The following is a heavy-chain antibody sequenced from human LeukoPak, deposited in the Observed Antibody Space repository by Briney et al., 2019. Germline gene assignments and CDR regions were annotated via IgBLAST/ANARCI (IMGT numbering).Heavy chain of an antibody. CDR3: ARGVDGDYGYYYYGMDV. V-gene: IGHV4-34*01. J-gene: IGHJ6*02. Sequence: SETLSLTCAVYGGSFSGYYWSWIRQPPGKGLEWIGEVNHSGSTNYNPSLKSRVTISVDTSKNQFSLKLSSVTAADTAVYYCARGVDGDYGYYYYGMDVWGQGTTVTVSS. CDR2: VNHSGST. CDR1: GGSFSGYY. D-gene: IGHD4-17*01.